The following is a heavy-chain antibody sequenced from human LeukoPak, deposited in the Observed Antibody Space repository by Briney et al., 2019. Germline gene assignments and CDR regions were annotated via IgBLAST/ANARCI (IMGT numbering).Heavy chain of an antibody. J-gene: IGHJ4*02. CDR2: IKEDGSEK. CDR1: GFIFSNNW. CDR3: ARDSAKGGSKGAIGATDY. Sequence: GGSLRLSCAASGFIFSNNWMSWVRQAPGKGLEWVANIKEDGSEKHYVDSAKGRFAISRDNAKNSLYLQMNSLRAEDTAVYYCARDSAKGGSKGAIGATDYWGQGTLVTVSS. D-gene: IGHD1-26*01. V-gene: IGHV3-7*01.